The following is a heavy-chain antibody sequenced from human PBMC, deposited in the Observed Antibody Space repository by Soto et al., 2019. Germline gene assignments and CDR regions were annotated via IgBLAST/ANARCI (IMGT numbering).Heavy chain of an antibody. V-gene: IGHV1-18*01. CDR1: GYTFTSYG. CDR3: ARDSGRYCRDGVCYQGYDYFAMDV. Sequence: QVQLVQSGAEVKNSGASVKVSCKASGYTFTSYGFSWGRQAPGQGLEGMGWISASNGNTNYAQKLQGRVTMTTDTSKGTAYMELRSLRSDDTATYYCARDSGRYCRDGVCYQGYDYFAMDVWGQGTTVIVS. J-gene: IGHJ6*02. D-gene: IGHD2-8*01. CDR2: ISASNGNT.